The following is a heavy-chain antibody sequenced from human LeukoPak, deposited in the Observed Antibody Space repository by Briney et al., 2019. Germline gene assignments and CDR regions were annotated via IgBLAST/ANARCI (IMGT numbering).Heavy chain of an antibody. CDR3: AREPWELRRGDAFDI. CDR2: ISSNGGST. Sequence: LPGGSLRLSCSASGFTFSSYAMHWVRQAPGKGLEYVSAISSNGGSTYYADSVKGRFTISRDNSKNTLYLQMNSLRAEDTAVYYCAREPWELRRGDAFDIWGQGTMVTVSS. CDR1: GFTFSSYA. D-gene: IGHD1-26*01. J-gene: IGHJ3*02. V-gene: IGHV3-64*04.